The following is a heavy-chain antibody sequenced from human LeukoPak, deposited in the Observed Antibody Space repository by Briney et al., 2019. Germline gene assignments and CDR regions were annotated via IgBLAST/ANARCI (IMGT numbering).Heavy chain of an antibody. D-gene: IGHD1-1*01. V-gene: IGHV4-39*07. J-gene: IGHJ4*02. CDR2: ISCSGST. CDR3: ARDWNRYAY. Sequence: SETLSLTCTVSGGSLSSCTYSWGWLRQPPGKGLEWIGSISCSGSTYYNPSLKSRVTISVDTSKNQFSLYLDSVTAADTAVYYCARDWNRYAYWGQGTLVTVSS. CDR1: GGSLSSCTYS.